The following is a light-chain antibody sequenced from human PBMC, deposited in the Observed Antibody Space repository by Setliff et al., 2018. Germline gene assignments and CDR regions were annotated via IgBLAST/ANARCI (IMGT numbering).Light chain of an antibody. CDR3: SSYTSSSTL. J-gene: IGLJ1*01. V-gene: IGLV2-14*03. CDR2: DVL. Sequence: QSALTQPASVSGSPGQSITISCTGTSSDVGAYNYVSWYQQHPGKAPKLMIFDVLNRPSGVSDRFSGSKSGNTASLTITGLQAEDEADYYCSSYTSSSTLFGTGTKVTVL. CDR1: SSDVGAYNY.